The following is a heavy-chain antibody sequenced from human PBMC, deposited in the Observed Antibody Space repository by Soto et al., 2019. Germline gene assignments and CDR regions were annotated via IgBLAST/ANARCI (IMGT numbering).Heavy chain of an antibody. J-gene: IGHJ4*02. V-gene: IGHV1-8*01. D-gene: IGHD6-19*01. CDR2: MNPNSGKT. Sequence: QVQLVQSGAEVKKPGASVKVSGKASGYTFTSYDINWVRQATGQGLEWMGWMNPNSGKTGYVQKFQGRVTMTRNTSISTAYMELSSLRSEDTAVYYCARFASSGWFFDYWGQGTLVTVSS. CDR1: GYTFTSYD. CDR3: ARFASSGWFFDY.